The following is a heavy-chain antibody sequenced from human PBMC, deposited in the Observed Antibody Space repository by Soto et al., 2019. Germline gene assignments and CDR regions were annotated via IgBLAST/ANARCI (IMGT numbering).Heavy chain of an antibody. D-gene: IGHD6-13*01. CDR1: GYTFTSYY. J-gene: IGHJ4*02. V-gene: IGHV1-46*01. Sequence: ASVKVSCKASGYTFTSYYMHWVRQAPGQGLERMGIINPSGGSTSYAQKFQGRVTMTRDTSTSTVYMELSSLRSKDTAVYYCARGRGHSSSWYWEFDYWGRGTLVTVSS. CDR3: ARGRGHSSSWYWEFDY. CDR2: INPSGGST.